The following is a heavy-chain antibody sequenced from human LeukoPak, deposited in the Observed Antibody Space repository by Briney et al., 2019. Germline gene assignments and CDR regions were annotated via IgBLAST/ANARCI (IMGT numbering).Heavy chain of an antibody. CDR3: ARHFRGYGYAAAGIFDS. D-gene: IGHD5-12*01. CDR1: GGSISSYY. J-gene: IGHJ4*02. V-gene: IGHV4-59*08. Sequence: KPSETLSLTCTVSGGSISSYYWSWIRQPPGKGLEWIAYIYYSGSTSYNPSLKSRVTLSLHTSKNQFSLSLSSVTAADTAVYYCARHFRGYGYAAAGIFDSWGQGTLVTVSS. CDR2: IYYSGST.